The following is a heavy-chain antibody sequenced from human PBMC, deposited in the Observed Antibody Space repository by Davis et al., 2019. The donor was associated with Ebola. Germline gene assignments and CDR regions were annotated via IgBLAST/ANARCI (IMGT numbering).Heavy chain of an antibody. CDR3: ARGVNIVVVPAATFDP. V-gene: IGHV1-8*01. Sequence: ASVKVSCKASGYTFTSYDINWVRQATGQGLEWMGWMNPNSGNTGYAQKFQGRVTMTRNTSISTAYMELSSLRSEDTAVYYCARGVNIVVVPAATFDPWGQGTLVTVSS. D-gene: IGHD2-2*01. J-gene: IGHJ5*02. CDR2: MNPNSGNT. CDR1: GYTFTSYD.